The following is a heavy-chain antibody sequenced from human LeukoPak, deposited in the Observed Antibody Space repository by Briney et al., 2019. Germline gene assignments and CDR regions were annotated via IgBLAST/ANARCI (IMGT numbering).Heavy chain of an antibody. CDR2: ISSSGRTI. CDR1: GFTFSSYE. V-gene: IGHV3-48*03. J-gene: IGHJ4*02. CDR3: ARNRYGSGWPFDY. D-gene: IGHD6-19*01. Sequence: GGSLRLSCAASGFTFSSYEINWVRQAPGKGLEWVSYISSSGRTIYYADSVKGRYTISRDNAKNSLYLQMNSLRAEDTAVYYCARNRYGSGWPFDYWGQGTLVTVSS.